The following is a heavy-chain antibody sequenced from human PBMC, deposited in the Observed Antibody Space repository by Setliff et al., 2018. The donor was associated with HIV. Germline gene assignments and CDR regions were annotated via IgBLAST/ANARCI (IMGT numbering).Heavy chain of an antibody. CDR1: GFTFSSYG. CDR3: ARKLRPGHGVDV. CDR2: IKQDGSEK. J-gene: IGHJ6*02. V-gene: IGHV3-7*01. Sequence: PGGSLRLSCAASGFTFSSYGMHWVRQAPGKGLEWVANIKQDGSEKYYVDSVKGRFTISRDNAKNSLYLQMSSLRAEDTAVYYCARKLRPGHGVDVWGQGTTVTVSS. D-gene: IGHD3-10*01.